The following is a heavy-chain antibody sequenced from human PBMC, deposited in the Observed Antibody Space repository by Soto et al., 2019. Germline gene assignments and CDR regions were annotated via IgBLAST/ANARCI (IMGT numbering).Heavy chain of an antibody. V-gene: IGHV1-18*01. D-gene: IGHD2-8*01. CDR2: ISAYNGNT. CDR3: ARVMGYCTNGVCGPSDY. Sequence: GASVKVSCKASGYTFTSYGISWVRQAPGQGLEWMGWISAYNGNTNYAQKLQGGVTMTTDTSTSTAYMELRSLRSDDTAVYYCARVMGYCTNGVCGPSDYWGQGTLVTVSS. CDR1: GYTFTSYG. J-gene: IGHJ4*02.